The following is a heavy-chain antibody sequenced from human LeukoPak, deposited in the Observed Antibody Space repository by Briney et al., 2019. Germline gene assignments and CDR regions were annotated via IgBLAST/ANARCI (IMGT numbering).Heavy chain of an antibody. J-gene: IGHJ4*02. CDR2: IYYSGTI. V-gene: IGHV4-59*01. D-gene: IGHD6-13*01. CDR1: GGSISSYY. Sequence: MPSETLSLTCTVSGGSISSYYWSWIRQPPGKGLEWIGYIYYSGTINYNPSLKSRVTISVDTSKNQFSLKLSSVTAADTAVYYCARGVYIAAAQYGYWGQGTLVTVSS. CDR3: ARGVYIAAAQYGY.